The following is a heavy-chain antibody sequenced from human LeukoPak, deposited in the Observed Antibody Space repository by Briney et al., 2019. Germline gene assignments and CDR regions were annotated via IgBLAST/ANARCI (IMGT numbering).Heavy chain of an antibody. CDR2: IIPILGIA. D-gene: IGHD6-19*01. V-gene: IGHV1-69*04. CDR3: AREATVAGTGFGY. J-gene: IGHJ4*02. Sequence: RASVKVSCKASGGTFSSYAISWVRQAPGQGLEWMGRIIPILGIANYAQKFQGRVTMTRNTSISTAYMELSSLRSEDTAVYYCAREATVAGTGFGYWGQGTLVTVSS. CDR1: GGTFSSYA.